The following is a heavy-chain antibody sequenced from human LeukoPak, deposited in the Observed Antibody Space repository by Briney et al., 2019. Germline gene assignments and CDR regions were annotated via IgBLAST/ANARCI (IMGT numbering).Heavy chain of an antibody. Sequence: PSETLSLTCSVSGGSISSYYWNWIRQPPGKGLEWIGSISYSGSTKYNPSLESRVTISVDTSKNQISLKLSSVTAADTTVYYCVRAPERWYSYGSYTYYYMDVWGKGTTVTVSS. CDR2: ISYSGST. J-gene: IGHJ6*03. CDR1: GGSISSYY. D-gene: IGHD5-18*01. V-gene: IGHV4-59*01. CDR3: VRAPERWYSYGSYTYYYMDV.